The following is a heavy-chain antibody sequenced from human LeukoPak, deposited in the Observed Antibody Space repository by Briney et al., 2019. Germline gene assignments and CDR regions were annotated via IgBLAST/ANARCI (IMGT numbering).Heavy chain of an antibody. CDR2: INHSGST. CDR1: GGSFSGYY. D-gene: IGHD3-10*01. Sequence: SETLSLTCAVYGGSFSGYYWSWIRQPPGKGLEWIGEINHSGSTNYNPSLKSRVTISVDTSKNQFSLKLSSVTAADTAVYYCARLRLWFGELGYGYWGQGTLVTVSS. V-gene: IGHV4-34*01. J-gene: IGHJ4*02. CDR3: ARLRLWFGELGYGY.